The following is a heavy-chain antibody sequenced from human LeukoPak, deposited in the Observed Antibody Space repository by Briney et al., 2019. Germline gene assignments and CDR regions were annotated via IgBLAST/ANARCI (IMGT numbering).Heavy chain of an antibody. Sequence: HSGGSLRLSCAASGFTFSRYGMHWVRQAPGKGLQWVAFMQYEGRNKYYADSVKGRFTISRDNSKNTLYLQMNSLRPEDTAVYYCAKDLSILTAAGTPRFDPWGQGTLVTVSS. V-gene: IGHV3-30*02. CDR2: MQYEGRNK. J-gene: IGHJ5*02. CDR3: AKDLSILTAAGTPRFDP. D-gene: IGHD6-13*01. CDR1: GFTFSRYG.